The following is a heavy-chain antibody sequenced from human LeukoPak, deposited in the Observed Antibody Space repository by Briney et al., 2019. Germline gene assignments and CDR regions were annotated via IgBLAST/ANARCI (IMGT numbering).Heavy chain of an antibody. CDR1: GYTFTGYY. D-gene: IGHD2-21*01. CDR3: AREVMRGGLDY. Sequence: ASVKVSCKAPGYTFTGYYMHWERQAPGQGLEWMGWINPNSGGTNYAQKFQGRVTMTRDTSISTAYMELSRLRSDDTAVYYCAREVMRGGLDYWGQGTLVTVSS. CDR2: INPNSGGT. V-gene: IGHV1-2*02. J-gene: IGHJ4*02.